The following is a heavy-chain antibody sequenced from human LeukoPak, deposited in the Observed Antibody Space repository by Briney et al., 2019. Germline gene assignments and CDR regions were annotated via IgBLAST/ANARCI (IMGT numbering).Heavy chain of an antibody. CDR1: GGSFSSYY. CDR2: INLGGST. V-gene: IGHV4-34*01. CDR3: ARRGDDILTGYFPFDY. D-gene: IGHD3-9*01. J-gene: IGHJ4*02. Sequence: SETLSLTCAVYGGSFSSYYWSWLRQSPGKGLEWIGEINLGGSTNYNPSLKSRVTISVDTSKNQFSLKLSSVTAADTAVYYCARRGDDILTGYFPFDYWGQGTLVTVSS.